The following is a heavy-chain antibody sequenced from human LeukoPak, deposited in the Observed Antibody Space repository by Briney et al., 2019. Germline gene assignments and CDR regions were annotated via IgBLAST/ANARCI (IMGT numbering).Heavy chain of an antibody. V-gene: IGHV5-51*01. CDR3: ARHNGVAAFWSTTSDAFDI. CDR2: IYPGDSDT. D-gene: IGHD3-3*01. CDR1: GYSFTSYW. Sequence: GESLKISCKGSGYSFTSYWIGWVRQMPGKGLEWMGIIYPGDSDTRYSPSFQGQVTISADKSISTAYLQWSSLKASDTAMYYCARHNGVAAFWSTTSDAFDIWGQGTMVTVSS. J-gene: IGHJ3*02.